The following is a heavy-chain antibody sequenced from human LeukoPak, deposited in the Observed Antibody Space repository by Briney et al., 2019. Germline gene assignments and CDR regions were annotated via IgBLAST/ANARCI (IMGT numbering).Heavy chain of an antibody. Sequence: SETLSLTCAVYGGSFSGYYWSWIRQPPGKGLEWIGEINHSGSTNYNPSLKSRVTISVDTSKNQFSLKLSSVTAADTAVYYCARGARTPSGYGSRTAGRANWFDPWGQGTLVTVSP. CDR3: ARGARTPSGYGSRTAGRANWFDP. CDR1: GGSFSGYY. D-gene: IGHD5-12*01. V-gene: IGHV4-34*01. CDR2: INHSGST. J-gene: IGHJ5*02.